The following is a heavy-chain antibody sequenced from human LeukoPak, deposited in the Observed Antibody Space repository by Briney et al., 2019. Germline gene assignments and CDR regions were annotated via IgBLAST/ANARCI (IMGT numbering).Heavy chain of an antibody. Sequence: ASVKVSCKASGYTFTSYGISWVRQAPGQGLEWMGWISAYNGNTNYAQKLQGRVTMTTDTSTSTAYMELRSLRSDDTAVYYCVLERWSGPEDYFDYWGQGTLVTVSS. CDR3: VLERWSGPEDYFDY. CDR1: GYTFTSYG. V-gene: IGHV1-18*01. J-gene: IGHJ4*02. CDR2: ISAYNGNT. D-gene: IGHD1-1*01.